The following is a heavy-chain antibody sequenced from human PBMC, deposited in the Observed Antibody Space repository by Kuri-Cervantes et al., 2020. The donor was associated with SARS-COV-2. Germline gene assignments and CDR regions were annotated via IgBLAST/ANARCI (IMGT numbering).Heavy chain of an antibody. CDR1: GFTFSSYS. D-gene: IGHD2-21*01. V-gene: IGHV3-21*04. J-gene: IGHJ3*02. Sequence: GESLKISCAASGFTFSSYSMNWVRQAPGKGLEWVSPISSSSSYIYYADSVKGRFTISRDNAKNSLYLQMNSLRAEDTALYYCAKDHRGGAYCGGDCYWDAFDIWGQGTMVTVSS. CDR2: ISSSSSYI. CDR3: AKDHRGGAYCGGDCYWDAFDI.